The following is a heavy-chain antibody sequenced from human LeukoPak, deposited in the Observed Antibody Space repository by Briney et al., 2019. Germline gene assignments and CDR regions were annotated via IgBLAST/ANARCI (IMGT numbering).Heavy chain of an antibody. CDR1: GGSISSGDYY. V-gene: IGHV4-30-4*08. Sequence: PSETLSLTCTVSGGSISSGDYYWRWLRQPPGKGLEWIGYIYYSGSTYYNPSLKSRVTISVDTSKNQFSLKLSSVTAADTAVYYCARDPTYDFWSGYYPAGAFDIWGQGTMVTVSS. CDR3: ARDPTYDFWSGYYPAGAFDI. J-gene: IGHJ3*02. CDR2: IYYSGST. D-gene: IGHD3-3*01.